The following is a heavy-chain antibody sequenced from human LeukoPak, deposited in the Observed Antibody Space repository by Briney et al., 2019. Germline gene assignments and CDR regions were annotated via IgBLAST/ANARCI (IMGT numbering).Heavy chain of an antibody. V-gene: IGHV3-23*01. CDR2: ISGSGGST. D-gene: IGHD6-13*01. Sequence: GGSLRLSCAASGFTFSSCAMSWVRQAPGKGLEWVSAISGSGGSTYYADSVKSRFTISRDNSKNTLYLQMNSLRAEDTAVYYCAKGGAALHAFDIWGQGTMVTVSS. J-gene: IGHJ3*02. CDR3: AKGGAALHAFDI. CDR1: GFTFSSCA.